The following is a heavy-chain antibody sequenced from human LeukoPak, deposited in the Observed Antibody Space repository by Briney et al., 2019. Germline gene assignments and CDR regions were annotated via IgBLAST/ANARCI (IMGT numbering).Heavy chain of an antibody. J-gene: IGHJ4*02. V-gene: IGHV3-30-3*01. D-gene: IGHD2-15*01. CDR1: GFTFSSYA. CDR3: ARSPLQKSYFDY. CDR2: ISYDGSNK. Sequence: GRSLRLSCAASGFTFSSYAMHWVRQAPGKGLEWVAVISYDGSNKYYADSVKGRFTISRDNSKNTLYLQMNSLRAEDTAVYYCARSPLQKSYFDYWGQGTLVTVSS.